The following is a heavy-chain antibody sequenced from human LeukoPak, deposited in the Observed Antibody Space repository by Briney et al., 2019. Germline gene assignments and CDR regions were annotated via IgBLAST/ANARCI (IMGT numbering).Heavy chain of an antibody. D-gene: IGHD6-19*01. CDR2: MNPNSGNT. CDR1: GYTFTSYD. CDR3: ARRMGPPYSSGWYYYYYGMDV. V-gene: IGHV1-8*01. J-gene: IGHJ6*02. Sequence: ASVKVSCKASGYTFTSYDINWVRQATGQGLEWMGWMNPNSGNTGYAQKFQGRVTMTRNTSISTAYMELSSLRSEDTAVYYCARRMGPPYSSGWYYYYYGMDVWGQGTTVTVSS.